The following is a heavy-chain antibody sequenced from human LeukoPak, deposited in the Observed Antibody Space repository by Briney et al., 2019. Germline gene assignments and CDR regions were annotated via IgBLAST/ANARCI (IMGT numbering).Heavy chain of an antibody. CDR1: GFIFKLFA. V-gene: IGHV3-23*01. CDR2: ISGTNDET. D-gene: IGHD3-10*01. CDR3: VKTYCSITRCSPGFDS. J-gene: IGHJ4*02. Sequence: GGSLRLSCVGSGFIFKLFAVGWVRQAPGKELEWASVISGTNDETDYADSVRGHFTISRDNSLNTLFLQMDNLRAEDTAVYYCVKTYCSITRCSPGFDSWGQGTLVTVSS.